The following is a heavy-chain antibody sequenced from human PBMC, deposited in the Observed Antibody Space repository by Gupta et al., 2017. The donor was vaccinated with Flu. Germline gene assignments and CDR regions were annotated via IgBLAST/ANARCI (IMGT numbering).Heavy chain of an antibody. Sequence: GLEWIGYIYYSGRTYYNPSLKSRVTISVDTSKNQFSLKLSSVTAADTAVYYGARDWGVYDFWSGRYYYYMDVWGKGTTVTVSS. CDR3: ARDWGVYDFWSGRYYYYMDV. V-gene: IGHV4-30-4*01. D-gene: IGHD3-3*01. CDR2: IYYSGRT. J-gene: IGHJ6*03.